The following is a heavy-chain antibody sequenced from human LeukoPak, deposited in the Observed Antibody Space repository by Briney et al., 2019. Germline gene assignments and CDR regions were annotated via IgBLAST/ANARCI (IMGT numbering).Heavy chain of an antibody. CDR1: GFTVSNAW. Sequence: GGSLRLSCAASGFTVSNAWMSWVRQAPGKGLEWVGRIKSKSDGGTTDYTAPLKGRFTISRDDSKNTLYLQMNSLKTEDTAVYYCTRGFNGYGQYWGQGTPVTVSS. J-gene: IGHJ4*02. D-gene: IGHD5-18*01. V-gene: IGHV3-15*01. CDR3: TRGFNGYGQY. CDR2: IKSKSDGGTT.